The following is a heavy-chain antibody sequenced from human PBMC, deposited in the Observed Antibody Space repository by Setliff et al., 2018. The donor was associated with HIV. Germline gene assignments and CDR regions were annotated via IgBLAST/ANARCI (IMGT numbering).Heavy chain of an antibody. J-gene: IGHJ6*04. V-gene: IGHV3-33*01. CDR2: IWYDGSKK. Sequence: HPGESLKISCAASGFTFSSHGMHWVRRAPGKGLECVANIWYDGSKKYYADSVKGRFTISRDNSENTLYLEMNNLRAEDTAVYYCARDTWYYSAKHLDVWGKGTTVTVSS. CDR1: GFTFSSHG. CDR3: ARDTWYYSAKHLDV. D-gene: IGHD3-10*01.